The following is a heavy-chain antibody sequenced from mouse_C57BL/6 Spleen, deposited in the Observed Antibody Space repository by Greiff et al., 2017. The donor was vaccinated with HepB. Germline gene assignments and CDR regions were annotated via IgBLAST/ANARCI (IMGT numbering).Heavy chain of an antibody. CDR1: GFTFSSYA. CDR2: ISSGGDYI. D-gene: IGHD1-1*01. Sequence: EVQLVESGEGLVKPGGSLKLSCAASGFTFSSYAMSWVRQTPEKRLEWVAYISSGGDYIYYADTVKGRFTISRDNARNTLYLQMSSLKSEDTAMYYCTRDPGDYYGSSPAWFAYWGQGTLVTVSA. V-gene: IGHV5-9-1*02. CDR3: TRDPGDYYGSSPAWFAY. J-gene: IGHJ3*01.